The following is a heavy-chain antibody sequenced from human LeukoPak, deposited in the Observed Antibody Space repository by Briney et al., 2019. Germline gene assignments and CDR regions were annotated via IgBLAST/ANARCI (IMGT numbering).Heavy chain of an antibody. Sequence: GGSLRLSCAASGFTFSSYAMSWVRQAPVKGLEWVSVISGSSDTTYYADSVKGRFIISRDNSKNTLYLQMNSLRAEDTAVYYCAKRIGGVNSFDHWGQGTLVTVSS. CDR1: GFTFSSYA. D-gene: IGHD3-16*01. CDR3: AKRIGGVNSFDH. CDR2: ISGSSDTT. V-gene: IGHV3-23*01. J-gene: IGHJ4*02.